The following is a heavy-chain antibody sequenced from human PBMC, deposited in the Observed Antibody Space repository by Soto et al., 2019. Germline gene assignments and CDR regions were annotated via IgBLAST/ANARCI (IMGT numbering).Heavy chain of an antibody. CDR1: GFSLSTSGAA. CDR3: APRATMTIFGLIIDNGIWFDP. J-gene: IGHJ5*02. CDR2: IYWDGDK. Sequence: QINLIESGPTLVKPTQTLTLTCTFSGFSLSTSGAAVGWVRQPPGRALEWLALIYWDGDKRYNTSLGNRLTITKDTSMNQVVLTLTNVAPADTATYYCAPRATMTIFGLIIDNGIWFDPWGQGTRVIVSS. V-gene: IGHV2-5*02. D-gene: IGHD3-3*01.